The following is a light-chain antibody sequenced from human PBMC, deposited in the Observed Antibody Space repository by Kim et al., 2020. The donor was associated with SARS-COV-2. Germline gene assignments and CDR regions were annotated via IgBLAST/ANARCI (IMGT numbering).Light chain of an antibody. CDR2: KAS. CDR3: QHYNSHPYT. CDR1: QSIDSW. Sequence: ASDGDRVTITCRASQSIDSWLAWYQQTPGKAPNLLIYKASTLASGVPSRFSGGGSGTEFTLTISSLQPEDFATYYCQHYNSHPYTFGQGTKLEI. J-gene: IGKJ2*01. V-gene: IGKV1-5*03.